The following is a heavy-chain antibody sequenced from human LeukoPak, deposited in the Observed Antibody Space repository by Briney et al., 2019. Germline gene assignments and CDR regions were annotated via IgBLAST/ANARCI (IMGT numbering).Heavy chain of an antibody. J-gene: IGHJ3*02. D-gene: IGHD1-26*01. Sequence: GGSLRLSCTASGFTFSSYGIHWVRQAPGKGLEWVAFIRYDGSTNYYADSVQGRFTISRDNSKNTLYLQMNSLRAEDTAVYYCGRGRGNSGSFDVFDIWGQGTMVTVSS. CDR3: GRGRGNSGSFDVFDI. CDR2: IRYDGSTN. V-gene: IGHV3-30*02. CDR1: GFTFSSYG.